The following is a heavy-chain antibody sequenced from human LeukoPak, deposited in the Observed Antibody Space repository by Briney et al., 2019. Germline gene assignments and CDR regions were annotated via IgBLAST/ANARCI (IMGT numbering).Heavy chain of an antibody. CDR2: INPGGSSI. Sequence: GGSLTLFCEASGLPFSSYWMHWVRQVPGKSLVWVSRINPGGSSIRYADSVKGRFTISRDNAKNTLYLQMNSLRAEDTAVYYCARANKYYDILTGYYLDYWGQGTLVTVSS. D-gene: IGHD3-9*01. CDR3: ARANKYYDILTGYYLDY. CDR1: GLPFSSYW. V-gene: IGHV3-74*01. J-gene: IGHJ4*02.